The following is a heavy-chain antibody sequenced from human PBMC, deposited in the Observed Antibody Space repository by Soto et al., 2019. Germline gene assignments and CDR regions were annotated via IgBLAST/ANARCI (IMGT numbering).Heavy chain of an antibody. J-gene: IGHJ4*02. CDR2: ISVYNGDT. CDR1: GYTFTSSG. V-gene: IGHV1-18*04. D-gene: IGHD6-19*01. CDR3: AKSSGAVAGYYFDY. Sequence: QVQLVQSGAEVKKPGASVKVSCKASGYTFTSSGISWVRQAPGQGLEWMVWISVYNGDTKYAQALQGRVTMTTDTSTSAAYMELRSLRSDDTAVYYCAKSSGAVAGYYFDYWGQGTLVIVSS.